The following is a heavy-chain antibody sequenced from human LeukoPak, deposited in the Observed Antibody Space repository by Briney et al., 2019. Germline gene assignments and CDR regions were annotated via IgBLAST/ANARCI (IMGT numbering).Heavy chain of an antibody. V-gene: IGHV1-69*04. CDR1: GGTFSSYA. CDR2: IIPILGIA. D-gene: IGHD2-21*02. CDR3: ARDKSRGVVTAMPGDY. J-gene: IGHJ4*02. Sequence: ASVKVSCKASGGTFSSYAISWVRQAPGQGLEWMGRIIPILGIANYAQKFQGRVTITADKSTSTAYMELSSLRSEDTAVYYCARDKSRGVVTAMPGDYWGQGTLVTVSS.